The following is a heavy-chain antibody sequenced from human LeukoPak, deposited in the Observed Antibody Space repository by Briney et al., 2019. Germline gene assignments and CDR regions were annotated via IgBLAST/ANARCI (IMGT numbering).Heavy chain of an antibody. CDR1: GGTFSSYA. J-gene: IGHJ5*02. D-gene: IGHD2-21*02. CDR3: ARQNGGYCGGDWPNDL. V-gene: IGHV1-69*05. Sequence: SVKVSCKASGGTFSSYAISWVRQAPGQGLEWMGRIIPIFGTANYAQKFQGRVTITTDESTSTAYIELRSLRSQDTAVYYCARQNGGYCGGDWPNDLWGPGNLVTVSS. CDR2: IIPIFGTA.